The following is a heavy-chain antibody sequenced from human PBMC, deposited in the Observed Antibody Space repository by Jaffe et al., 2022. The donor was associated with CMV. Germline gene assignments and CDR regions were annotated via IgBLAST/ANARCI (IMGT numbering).Heavy chain of an antibody. CDR2: ISWNSGSI. CDR3: AKDWGIAAAGTHLTPYYFDY. D-gene: IGHD6-13*01. J-gene: IGHJ4*02. V-gene: IGHV3-9*01. CDR1: GFTFDDYA. Sequence: EVQLVESGGGLVQPGRSLRLSCAASGFTFDDYAMHWVRQAPGKGLEWVSGISWNSGSIGYADSVKGRFTISRDNAKNSLYLQMNSLRAEDTALYYCAKDWGIAAAGTHLTPYYFDYWGQGTLVTVSS.